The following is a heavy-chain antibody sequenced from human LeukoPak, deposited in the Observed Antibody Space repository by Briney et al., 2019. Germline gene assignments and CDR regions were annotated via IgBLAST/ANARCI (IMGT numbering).Heavy chain of an antibody. CDR1: GFSLSTSGVG. CDR3: ARRGYNYGTFDY. V-gene: IGHV2-5*02. D-gene: IGHD5-18*01. Sequence: SGPTLVNPTQTLTLTCTFSGFSLSTSGVGVGWIRQPPGQALEWLALIYWDDDKRYSPSLKSRLTITKDTSKNQVVLTMTDMDPVDTATYYCARRGYNYGTFDYWGQGTLVTVSS. J-gene: IGHJ4*02. CDR2: IYWDDDK.